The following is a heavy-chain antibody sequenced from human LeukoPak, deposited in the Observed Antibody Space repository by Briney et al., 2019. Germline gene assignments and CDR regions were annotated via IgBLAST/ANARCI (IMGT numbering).Heavy chain of an antibody. Sequence: GGSLRLSCAASGFTFSSYAMTWVRQAPGKGLEWVSAISGSGDSTYYADSVKGRFTTSRDNSKNTLYLQMNSLRAEDTAVYYCAKDYGAYYDFWSGFSPFDYWGQGTLVTVSS. CDR2: ISGSGDST. CDR3: AKDYGAYYDFWSGFSPFDY. CDR1: GFTFSSYA. V-gene: IGHV3-23*01. J-gene: IGHJ4*02. D-gene: IGHD3-3*01.